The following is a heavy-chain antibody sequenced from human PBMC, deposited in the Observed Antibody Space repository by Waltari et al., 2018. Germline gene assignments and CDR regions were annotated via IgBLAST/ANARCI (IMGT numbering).Heavy chain of an antibody. CDR1: GFIFSRFA. V-gene: IGHV3-23*01. Sequence: EVQLLESGGGLVQRGGSLRLSCAVSGFIFSRFAMSWVRHTPGKGLEWVAGTGASSGSTYYADAVQGRFTISRDNSKKRVFLQMNSLRAEDTATYYCTKMRRNLPRDIIDNWGQGTQVIIAS. CDR2: TGASSGST. J-gene: IGHJ4*02. CDR3: TKMRRNLPRDIIDN.